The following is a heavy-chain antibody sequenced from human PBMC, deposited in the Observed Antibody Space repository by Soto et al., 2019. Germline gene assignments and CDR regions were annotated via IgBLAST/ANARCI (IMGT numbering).Heavy chain of an antibody. J-gene: IGHJ4*02. CDR1: GFTFSTYS. Sequence: GGSLRLSCAASGFTFSTYSMNWVRQAPGKGLEWVSHSSSGTIYYADSVKGRFTISRDNAKNSLYLQMNSLRVEDTAIYYCARDLLTGWYPPGYWGQGTVVTVSS. CDR2: SSSGTI. D-gene: IGHD6-19*01. CDR3: ARDLLTGWYPPGY. V-gene: IGHV3-48*01.